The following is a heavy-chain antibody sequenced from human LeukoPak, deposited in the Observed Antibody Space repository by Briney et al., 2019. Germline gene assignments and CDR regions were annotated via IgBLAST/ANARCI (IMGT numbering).Heavy chain of an antibody. V-gene: IGHV4-61*01. CDR2: MYYSGST. Sequence: SEILSLTCTVSGGSVSSGSYYWSWIRQPPGKGLEWIGYMYYSGSTNYNPSLKSRVTISVDTCKNQFSLKLSSVTAADTAVYYCARDKSGYCSGGSCYPWYFDLWGRGALVTVSS. J-gene: IGHJ2*01. CDR1: GGSVSSGSYY. CDR3: ARDKSGYCSGGSCYPWYFDL. D-gene: IGHD2-15*01.